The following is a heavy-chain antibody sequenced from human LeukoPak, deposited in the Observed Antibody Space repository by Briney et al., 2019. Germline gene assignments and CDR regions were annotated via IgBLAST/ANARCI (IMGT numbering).Heavy chain of an antibody. D-gene: IGHD4-17*01. V-gene: IGHV3-66*01. CDR1: GFTVSSNY. CDR2: IYSGGST. CDR3: AREAGAHYGDYDTAVRYYYYGMDV. Sequence: GGSLRLSCAASGFTVSSNYMSWVRQAPGKGLEWVSVIYSGGSTYYADSVKGRFTISRDNSKNTLYLQMNSLRAEDTAVYYCAREAGAHYGDYDTAVRYYYYGMDVWGQGTTVTVSS. J-gene: IGHJ6*02.